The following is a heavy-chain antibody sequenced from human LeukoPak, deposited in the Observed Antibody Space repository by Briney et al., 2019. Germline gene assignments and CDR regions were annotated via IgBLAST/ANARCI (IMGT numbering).Heavy chain of an antibody. V-gene: IGHV1-69*04. CDR2: IIHILGIA. D-gene: IGHD5-24*01. CDR3: AGGAQRGLQSDYYFDY. J-gene: IGHJ4*02. Sequence: SVKVSCKASGGTFSSYAISWVRQAPGQGLEWMGRIIHILGIANYAQKFQGRVTITADKSTSTAYMEISSLRSKDTAVNYCAGGAQRGLQSDYYFDYWAREPWSPSPQ. CDR1: GGTFSSYA.